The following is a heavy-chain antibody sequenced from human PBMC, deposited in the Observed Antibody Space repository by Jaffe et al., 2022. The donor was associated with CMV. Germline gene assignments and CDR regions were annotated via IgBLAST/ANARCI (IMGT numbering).Heavy chain of an antibody. CDR1: GFTFSSYG. Sequence: QVQLVESGGGVVQPGRSLRLSCAASGFTFSSYGMHWVRQAPGKGLEWVAVIWYDGSNKYYADSVKGRFTISRDNSKNTLYLQMNSLRAEDTAVYYCARGRPDPEDWYFDLWGRGTLVTVSS. J-gene: IGHJ2*01. CDR2: IWYDGSNK. V-gene: IGHV3-33*01. CDR3: ARGRPDPEDWYFDL.